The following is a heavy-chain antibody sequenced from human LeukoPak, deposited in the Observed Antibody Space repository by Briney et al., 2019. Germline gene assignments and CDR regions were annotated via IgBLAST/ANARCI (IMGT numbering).Heavy chain of an antibody. CDR3: ARDGVGSGLFDY. Sequence: SETLSLTCSVSGDSMSSGDYYWNWIRQHPVKGLEWIGYISYSGSTFYHPSLDRRLSISLDTSKNQFYLKLRSVTAADTAIYYCARDGVGSGLFDYWGQGTRVTVSS. J-gene: IGHJ4*02. CDR2: ISYSGST. CDR1: GDSMSSGDYY. D-gene: IGHD1-26*01. V-gene: IGHV4-31*03.